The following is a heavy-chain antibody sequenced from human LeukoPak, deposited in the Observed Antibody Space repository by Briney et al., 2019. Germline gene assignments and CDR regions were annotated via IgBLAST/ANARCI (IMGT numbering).Heavy chain of an antibody. V-gene: IGHV4-34*01. Sequence: SETLFLTCAVYGAPFSGYWWYWIRQPPGQGLEWIGEINHSRITNYNPSLKSRLSISVDTSKNQCSLKLSSVTAADTAVYYCATTSGHWGQGTLVTVSS. CDR1: GAPFSGYW. CDR2: INHSRIT. CDR3: ATTSGH. J-gene: IGHJ4*02.